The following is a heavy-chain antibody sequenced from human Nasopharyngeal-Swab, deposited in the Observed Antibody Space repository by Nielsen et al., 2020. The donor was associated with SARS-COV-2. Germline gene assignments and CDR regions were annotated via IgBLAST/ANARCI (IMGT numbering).Heavy chain of an antibody. Sequence: GGSLRLSCKGSGYSFTSYWIGWVRQMPGKGLEWMGIIYPGDSDTRHSPSFQGQVTISADKSISTAYLQWSSLKASDTAMYYCAGFTVVTPDDAFDIWGQGTMVTVSS. V-gene: IGHV5-51*01. D-gene: IGHD4-23*01. J-gene: IGHJ3*02. CDR2: IYPGDSDT. CDR1: GYSFTSYW. CDR3: AGFTVVTPDDAFDI.